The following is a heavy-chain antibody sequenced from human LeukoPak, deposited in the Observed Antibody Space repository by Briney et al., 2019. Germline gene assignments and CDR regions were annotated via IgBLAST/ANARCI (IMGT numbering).Heavy chain of an antibody. CDR2: IYSSGTT. CDR3: ASGSSGYDP. CDR1: GGSISNYY. V-gene: IGHV4-4*07. Sequence: SETLSLACTVSGGSISNYYWSWIRQPAGKGLEWIGRIYSSGTTIYNPSLKSRVTMSVDTSKNQFSLKLSSVTAADTAVYFCASGSSGYDPWGQGTLVTVSS. J-gene: IGHJ5*02. D-gene: IGHD5-12*01.